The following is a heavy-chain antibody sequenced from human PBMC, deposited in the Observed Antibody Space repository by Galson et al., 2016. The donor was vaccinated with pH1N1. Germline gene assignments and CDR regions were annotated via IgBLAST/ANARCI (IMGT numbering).Heavy chain of an antibody. Sequence: LSLTCTVSGGSISSSTYYWGWIRQPPGKGLEWIASISNSGSTYYTPSLKSRVTISVDTSKIQLSLKLSAVTAADTAVYYCVRSGYSGYFYSMDVWGKGTTVTVSS. CDR1: GGSISSSTYY. V-gene: IGHV4-39*07. J-gene: IGHJ6*03. CDR3: VRSGYSGYFYSMDV. D-gene: IGHD5-12*01. CDR2: ISNSGST.